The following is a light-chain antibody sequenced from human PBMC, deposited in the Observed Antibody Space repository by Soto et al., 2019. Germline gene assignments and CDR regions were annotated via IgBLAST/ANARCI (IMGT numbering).Light chain of an antibody. V-gene: IGLV2-14*01. CDR1: SSDVGGYNY. CDR3: SSYTSSSTPDV. CDR2: DVR. J-gene: IGLJ1*01. Sequence: QSALTQPASVSGAPGQSITISCTGTSSDVGGYNYVSWYQQHPGKAPKLMIYDVRNRPSGVSNRFSGSKSGNTASLTISGLQAEDEDDYYCSSYTSSSTPDVFGNGTKLTVL.